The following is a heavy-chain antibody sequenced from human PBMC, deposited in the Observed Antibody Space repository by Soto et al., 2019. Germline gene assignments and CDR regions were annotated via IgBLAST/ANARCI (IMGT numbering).Heavy chain of an antibody. Sequence: PSETLSLTCTVSGGSISSYYWSWIRQPPGKGLEWIGYIYYSGSTNYSPSLKSRVTISVDTSKNQFSLKLSSVTAADTAVYYCAREGCSGGSCYLDYWGQGTLVTVSS. D-gene: IGHD2-15*01. CDR2: IYYSGST. V-gene: IGHV4-59*01. CDR3: AREGCSGGSCYLDY. CDR1: GGSISSYY. J-gene: IGHJ4*02.